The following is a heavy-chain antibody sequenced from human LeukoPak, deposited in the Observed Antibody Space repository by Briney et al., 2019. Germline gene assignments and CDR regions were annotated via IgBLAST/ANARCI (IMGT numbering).Heavy chain of an antibody. CDR2: VSGSGGST. Sequence: GGSLRLSCAASGFTFSSYAMSWVRQAPGKGLEWASDVSGSGGSTYYADSVKGRFTMSRDNSKNTLYLQMNSLRAEDTAVYYCAKDLKPYSRAPEYWGQGTLVTVSS. D-gene: IGHD6-13*01. V-gene: IGHV3-23*01. J-gene: IGHJ4*02. CDR1: GFTFSSYA. CDR3: AKDLKPYSRAPEY.